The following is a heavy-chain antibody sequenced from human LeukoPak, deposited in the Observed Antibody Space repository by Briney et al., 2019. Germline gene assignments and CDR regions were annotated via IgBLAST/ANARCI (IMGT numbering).Heavy chain of an antibody. CDR3: ARDVVHLWFGESYNWFDP. CDR2: ISSSSSYI. V-gene: IGHV3-21*01. D-gene: IGHD3-10*01. Sequence: PGGSLRLSCAASGFTFSSYSMNWVRQAPGKGLEWVSSISSSSSYIYYADSVKGRFTISRDNAKNSLYLQMNSLRAEDTAVYYCARDVVHLWFGESYNWFDPWGQGTLVTVSS. CDR1: GFTFSSYS. J-gene: IGHJ5*02.